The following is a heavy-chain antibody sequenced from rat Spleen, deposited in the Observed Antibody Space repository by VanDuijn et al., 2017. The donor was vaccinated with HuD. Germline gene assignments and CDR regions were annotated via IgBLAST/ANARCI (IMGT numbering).Heavy chain of an antibody. CDR3: TSINYDSGDY. V-gene: IGHV5-31*01. CDR2: IGNKGSIT. Sequence: EVQLVESDGGLVQPGRSLKLSCVASGFTFNNYWMTWIRQAPGKGLEWVATIGNKGSITYYRDSVKGRFTISRDNAKTTLYLQMDSLRSEDTATYYCTSINYDSGDYWGQGVMVTVSS. CDR1: GFTFNNYW. D-gene: IGHD1-11*01. J-gene: IGHJ2*01.